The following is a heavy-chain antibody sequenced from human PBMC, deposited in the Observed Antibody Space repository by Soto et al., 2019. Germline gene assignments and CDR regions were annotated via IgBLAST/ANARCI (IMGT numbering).Heavy chain of an antibody. J-gene: IGHJ3*02. CDR2: IYYSGST. CDR1: DGSIGSLY. D-gene: IGHD3-3*01. V-gene: IGHV4-59*11. Sequence: SETLSLTSTVVDGSIGSLYCSWIRQPQGKGLEWIGSIYYSGSTNYNPSLKSRVTISGDTSKNQFSLKLSSVTAADTAVYYCASARSPFFRSGYFSALDIWGQGTMVTVSS. CDR3: ASARSPFFRSGYFSALDI.